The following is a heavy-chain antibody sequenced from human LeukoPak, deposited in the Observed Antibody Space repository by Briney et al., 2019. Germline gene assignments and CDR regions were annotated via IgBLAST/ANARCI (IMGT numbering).Heavy chain of an antibody. V-gene: IGHV1-8*03. Sequence: ASVKVSCKASGYTFTSYDINWVRQATGQGLEWMGWMNPNSGNTGYAQKFQGRVTITRNTSISTAYMELSSLRSEDTAVYYCARVMGVPAATRRYCYYYYMDVWGKGTTVTVSS. CDR2: MNPNSGNT. J-gene: IGHJ6*03. CDR1: GYTFTSYD. D-gene: IGHD2-2*01. CDR3: ARVMGVPAATRRYCYYYYMDV.